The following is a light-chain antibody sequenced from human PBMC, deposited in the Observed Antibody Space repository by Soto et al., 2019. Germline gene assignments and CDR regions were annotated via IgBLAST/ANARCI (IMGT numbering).Light chain of an antibody. CDR2: GAS. V-gene: IGKV3-15*01. J-gene: IGKJ1*01. Sequence: EIVMTQSPATLSVSPGERATRSCRASQSVNSNLAWYQQKPGQAPRLLISGASTRATGIPARFSGSGSETEFTLTISSLQSEDLAVYYCQQYNNWWTFGQGTKVEIK. CDR3: QQYNNWWT. CDR1: QSVNSN.